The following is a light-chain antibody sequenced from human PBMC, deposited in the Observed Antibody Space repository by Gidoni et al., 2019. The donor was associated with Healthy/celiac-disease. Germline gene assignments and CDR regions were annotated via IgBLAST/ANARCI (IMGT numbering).Light chain of an antibody. J-gene: IGLJ2*01. Sequence: SYVLTQPPSVSVAPGKTARITWGGNNIGSKSVHWYQQKPGQAPVLVIYYDSDRPSGIPERFSGSNSGNTATLTISRVEAGDEADYYCQVWDSSSDRDVVFGGGTKLTVL. CDR2: YDS. CDR1: NIGSKS. CDR3: QVWDSSSDRDVV. V-gene: IGLV3-21*04.